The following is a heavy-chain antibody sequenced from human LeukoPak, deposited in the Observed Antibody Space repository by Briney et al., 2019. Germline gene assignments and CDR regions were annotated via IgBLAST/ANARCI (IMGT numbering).Heavy chain of an antibody. J-gene: IGHJ3*02. CDR3: ARDHSPQPSSYAFDI. D-gene: IGHD2-2*01. Sequence: GGTLRLSCAASGFTVSSNYMSWVRQAPGTGLEWVSVIYSGGSTYYADSVKGRFTISRDNSKNTLYLQMNSLRAEDTAVYYCARDHSPQPSSYAFDIWGQGTMVTVSS. V-gene: IGHV3-53*01. CDR1: GFTVSSNY. CDR2: IYSGGST.